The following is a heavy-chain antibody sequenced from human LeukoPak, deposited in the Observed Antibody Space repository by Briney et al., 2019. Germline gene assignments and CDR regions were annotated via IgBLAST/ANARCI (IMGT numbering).Heavy chain of an antibody. CDR3: ARHHRDCSGGSCYVIDS. CDR2: IHNSEGT. V-gene: IGHV4-4*09. D-gene: IGHD2-15*01. CDR1: GAFISNYY. J-gene: IGHJ4*02. Sequence: PSETLSLTCTVSGAFISNYYWTWIRQPPGKGPEWIGYIHNSEGTKYNPSLKSRVAISADRSKNQFSLRLTSVTAADTALYYCARHHRDCSGGSCYVIDSWGQGTLVTVSS.